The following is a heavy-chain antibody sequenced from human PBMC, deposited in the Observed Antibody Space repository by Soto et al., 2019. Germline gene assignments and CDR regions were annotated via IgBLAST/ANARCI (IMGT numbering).Heavy chain of an antibody. D-gene: IGHD2-21*02. CDR2: IIPIFGTA. V-gene: IGHV1-69*12. CDR1: GGTFSSYA. CDR3: ARDTELTATPSQFDY. Sequence: QVQLVQSGAEVKRPGSSVKVSCKASGGTFSSYAISWVRQAPGQGLEWMGGIIPIFGTANYAQKFQGRVTITADESTSTAYMELSSLRSEDTAVYYCARDTELTATPSQFDYWGQGTLVTVSS. J-gene: IGHJ4*02.